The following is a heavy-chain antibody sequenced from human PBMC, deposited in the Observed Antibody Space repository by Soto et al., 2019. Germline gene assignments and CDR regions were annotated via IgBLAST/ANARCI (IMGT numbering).Heavy chain of an antibody. CDR1: GFTSDDYA. J-gene: IGHJ4*02. CDR3: VKDSFRGYKYVKWGAFDN. D-gene: IGHD5-12*01. CDR2: ISWNSGNI. V-gene: IGHV3-9*02. Sequence: EVQLVESGGGLVQPGKSLKLSCAASGFTSDDYAMHWVRQAPGKGLEWVSGISWNSGNIGYADSVKGRFTISRDNAKYSLFLQMNSLRAEDTAFYYCVKDSFRGYKYVKWGAFDNWGQGTLVTVSS.